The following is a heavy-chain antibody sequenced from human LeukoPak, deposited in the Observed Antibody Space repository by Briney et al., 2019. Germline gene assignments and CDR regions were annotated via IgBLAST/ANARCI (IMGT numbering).Heavy chain of an antibody. D-gene: IGHD3-22*01. V-gene: IGHV4-38-2*01. CDR2: VYHSGST. Sequence: SETLSLTCAVSDYSISSGNYWGWIRQPPGKGLEWIGSVYHSGSTHYRPSLKSRVTISVDTSKNQFSLKLSSVTAADTAVYYCARNDSSGYFDYWGKGTLVTVSS. J-gene: IGHJ4*02. CDR1: DYSISSGNY. CDR3: ARNDSSGYFDY.